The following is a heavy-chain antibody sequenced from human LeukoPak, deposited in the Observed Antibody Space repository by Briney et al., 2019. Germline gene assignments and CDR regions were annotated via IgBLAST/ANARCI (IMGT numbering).Heavy chain of an antibody. CDR1: GFTFSNAW. V-gene: IGHV3-7*01. D-gene: IGHD5-24*01. CDR2: IKQDGSEK. Sequence: PGGSLRLSCAASGFTFSNAWMSWVRQAPGKGLEWVASIKQDGSEKYYLDSVKGRFTISRDNGKNSLYLQMNSLRAEDTAVYYCARGLDGYNLRYWGQGTLVTVSS. CDR3: ARGLDGYNLRY. J-gene: IGHJ4*02.